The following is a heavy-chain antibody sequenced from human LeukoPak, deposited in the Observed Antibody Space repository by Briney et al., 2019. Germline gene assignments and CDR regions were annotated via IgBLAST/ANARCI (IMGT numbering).Heavy chain of an antibody. D-gene: IGHD3-22*01. Sequence: SETLSLTCAVDGGSLSGYYWSWIRQPPGKGLEWIGEINHSGSTNYNPSLKSRVTISVDTSKNQFSLKLSSVTAADTAVYYCARGRIYYDSSGYYYHVCFDYWGQGTLVTVSS. CDR2: INHSGST. CDR3: ARGRIYYDSSGYYYHVCFDY. V-gene: IGHV4-34*01. CDR1: GGSLSGYY. J-gene: IGHJ4*02.